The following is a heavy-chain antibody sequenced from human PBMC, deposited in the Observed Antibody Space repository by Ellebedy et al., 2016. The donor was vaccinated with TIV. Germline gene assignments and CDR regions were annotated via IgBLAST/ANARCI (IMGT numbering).Heavy chain of an antibody. CDR1: GFTSRNFA. V-gene: IGHV3-23*01. J-gene: IGHJ4*02. CDR2: ISSSGVST. CDR3: AKLDSSGYYYGRFDY. D-gene: IGHD3-22*01. Sequence: GGSLRLSCAASGFTSRNFAMTWVRQAPGKGLEWVSSISSSGVSTDYADSVRGRVTISRDNSKNTLYLQMNSLRADDSAVYYCAKLDSSGYYYGRFDYWGQGTLVTVSS.